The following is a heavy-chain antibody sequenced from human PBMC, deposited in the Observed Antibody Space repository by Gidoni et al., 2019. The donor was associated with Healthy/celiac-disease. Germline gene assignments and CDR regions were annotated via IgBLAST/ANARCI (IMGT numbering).Heavy chain of an antibody. J-gene: IGHJ6*02. Sequence: QVQLVASGGGVVQPGKSLRLPCAAAGFTFSSYGLHWRRKAPGKGLEWVAVICYDGSNKYYADSVKGRFTISRDNSKNTLYLQMNSLRAEDTAVYYCASGYCSSTSCPPAWYYYGMDVWGQGTTVTVSS. CDR1: GFTFSSYG. V-gene: IGHV3-33*01. D-gene: IGHD2-2*03. CDR2: ICYDGSNK. CDR3: ASGYCSSTSCPPAWYYYGMDV.